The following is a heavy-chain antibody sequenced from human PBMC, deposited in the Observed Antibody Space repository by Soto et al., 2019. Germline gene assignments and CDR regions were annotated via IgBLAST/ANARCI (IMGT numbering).Heavy chain of an antibody. Sequence: SETLSLTCTVSGGSISGYYWSWIWQSPGKGLDWIGYIYYNGRANYNPSLKSRVTISVDTSKNQFSLKLTSVTAADTAVYYCARVSTRPLGRLDLWGQGSLVTGSS. D-gene: IGHD2-21*01. CDR3: ARVSTRPLGRLDL. V-gene: IGHV4-59*01. CDR1: GGSISGYY. J-gene: IGHJ4*02. CDR2: IYYNGRA.